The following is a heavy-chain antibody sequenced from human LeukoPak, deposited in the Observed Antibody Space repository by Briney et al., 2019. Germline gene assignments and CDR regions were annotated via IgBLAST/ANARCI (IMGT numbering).Heavy chain of an antibody. D-gene: IGHD3-9*01. CDR1: GGSISSGSYY. Sequence: SETLSLTCTVSGGSISSGSYYWSWIRQPPGKGLEWIGYIYYSGSTNYNPSLKSRVTISVDTSKNQFSLKLSSVTAADTAVYYCARAILPAYYDILTGYHWYFDLWGRGTLVTVSS. CDR2: IYYSGST. CDR3: ARAILPAYYDILTGYHWYFDL. V-gene: IGHV4-61*01. J-gene: IGHJ2*01.